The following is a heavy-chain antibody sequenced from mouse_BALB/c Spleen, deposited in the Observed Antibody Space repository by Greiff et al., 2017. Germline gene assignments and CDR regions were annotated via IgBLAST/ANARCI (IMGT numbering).Heavy chain of an antibody. D-gene: IGHD1-2*01. Sequence: VKLVESGPGLVAPSQSLSITCTVSGFSLTSYGVHWVRQPPGKGLEWLGVIWAGGSTNYNSALMSRLSISKDNSKSQVFLKMNSLQTDDTAMYYCASGVTTANYYAMDYWGQGTSVTVSS. CDR3: ASGVTTANYYAMDY. J-gene: IGHJ4*01. V-gene: IGHV2-9*02. CDR2: IWAGGST. CDR1: GFSLTSYG.